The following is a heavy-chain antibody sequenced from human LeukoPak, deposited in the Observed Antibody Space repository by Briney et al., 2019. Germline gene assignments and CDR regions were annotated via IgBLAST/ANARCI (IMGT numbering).Heavy chain of an antibody. V-gene: IGHV3-9*01. Sequence: GGSLRLSCAAFGFTFEDYAMYWVRQVPGKGLEWVSDISWNSGTIGYADSVKGRFTSSRDNAKKSLYLQMISLRPEDTAMYYCAKSDSAGSTYALDIWGQGTLVTVSS. J-gene: IGHJ3*02. CDR3: AKSDSAGSTYALDI. CDR1: GFTFEDYA. CDR2: ISWNSGTI. D-gene: IGHD1-1*01.